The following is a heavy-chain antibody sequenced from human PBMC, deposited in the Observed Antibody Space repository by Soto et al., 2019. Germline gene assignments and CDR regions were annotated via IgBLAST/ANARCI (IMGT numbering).Heavy chain of an antibody. J-gene: IGHJ4*02. Sequence: LRLSCADSGFTVSSNYMSWVRQAPGKGLEWVSVIYSGGSTYYADSVKGRFTISRDNAKNSLYLQMNSLRAEDTAVYYCASDRFRGTYYLRGVTYFFEEWGQGAPVTVSS. D-gene: IGHD1-26*01. CDR1: GFTVSSNY. V-gene: IGHV3-53*01. CDR3: ASDRFRGTYYLRGVTYFFEE. CDR2: IYSGGST.